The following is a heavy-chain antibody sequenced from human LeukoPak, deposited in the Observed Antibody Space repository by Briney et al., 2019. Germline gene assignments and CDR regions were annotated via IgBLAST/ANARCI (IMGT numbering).Heavy chain of an antibody. Sequence: ASVKVSCKASGYTFTGYYIHWVRQAPGQGLEWMGCINPKTSGTNYARKFQGRVTMTRDTSISTAYMELSRLRSDDTAVYFCARIDDCYDSSGRTSWFFDLWGRGTLVTVSS. CDR3: ARIDDCYDSSGRTSWFFDL. J-gene: IGHJ2*01. CDR2: INPKTSGT. D-gene: IGHD3-22*01. CDR1: GYTFTGYY. V-gene: IGHV1-2*02.